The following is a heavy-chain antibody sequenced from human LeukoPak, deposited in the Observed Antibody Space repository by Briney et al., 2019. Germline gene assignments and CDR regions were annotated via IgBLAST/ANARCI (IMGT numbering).Heavy chain of an antibody. V-gene: IGHV3-23*01. J-gene: IGHJ5*02. CDR2: ISGSGGST. D-gene: IGHD3-3*01. CDR1: GFTFSSYA. CDR3: AKDATYDFWSGYFGPDWFDP. Sequence: GGSLRLSCAASGFTFSSYAMSWVRQALGKGLEWVSAISGSGGSTYYADPVKGRFTISRDNSKNTLYLQMNSLRAEDTAVYYCAKDATYDFWSGYFGPDWFDPWGQGTLVTVSS.